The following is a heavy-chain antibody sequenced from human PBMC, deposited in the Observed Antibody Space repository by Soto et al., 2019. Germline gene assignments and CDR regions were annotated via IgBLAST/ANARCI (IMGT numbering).Heavy chain of an antibody. CDR2: IIPLFGTA. CDR1: GGIFSSNT. CDR3: ASKVACGGDCYAFDS. J-gene: IGHJ4*02. Sequence: VYLVQSGAEVKKPGSSVKISCKATGGIFSSNTINWVRQAAGQGLEWMGGIIPLFGTANYAEKFQGRVTITADKSAKTEYMELTSLRSEDTAVYYCASKVACGGDCYAFDSWGQGTLVTVSS. V-gene: IGHV1-69*06. D-gene: IGHD2-21*02.